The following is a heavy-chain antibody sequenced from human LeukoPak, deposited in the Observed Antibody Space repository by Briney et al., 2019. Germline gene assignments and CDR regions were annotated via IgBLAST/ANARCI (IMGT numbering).Heavy chain of an antibody. CDR3: AKDPLLWFGESEFDY. CDR2: ISGSGGST. V-gene: IGHV3-23*01. D-gene: IGHD3-10*01. CDR1: GFTFSSYA. Sequence: GGSLRLSCAASGFTFSSYAMSWVRQAPGKGLEWVSAISGSGGSTYYADSVKGRFTISRDNSKNTLYLQMNSLRAEDTAVYYCAKDPLLWFGESEFDYWGQGTLVTVSS. J-gene: IGHJ4*02.